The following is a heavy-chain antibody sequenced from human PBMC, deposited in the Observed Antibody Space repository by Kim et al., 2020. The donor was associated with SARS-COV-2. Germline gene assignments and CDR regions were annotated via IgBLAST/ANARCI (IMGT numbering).Heavy chain of an antibody. CDR3: AKDGGAYCGGDCSIPLFDY. CDR2: IWYDGSNK. Sequence: GGSLRLSCAASGFTFSSYGMHWVRQAPGKGLEWVAVIWYDGSNKYYADSVKGRFTISRDNSKNTLYLQMNSLRAEDTAVYYCAKDGGAYCGGDCSIPLFDYWGQGTLVTVSS. V-gene: IGHV3-33*06. J-gene: IGHJ4*02. D-gene: IGHD2-21*02. CDR1: GFTFSSYG.